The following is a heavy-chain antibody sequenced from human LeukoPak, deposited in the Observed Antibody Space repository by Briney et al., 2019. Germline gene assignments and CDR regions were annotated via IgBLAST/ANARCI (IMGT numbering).Heavy chain of an antibody. CDR2: ISSSSSYI. CDR3: AREHEYDGGSFDY. D-gene: IGHD4-23*01. Sequence: GGFLRLSCAASGFTFSSYSMNWVRQAPGKGLEWVSSISSSSSYIYYADSVKGRFTISRDNAKNSLYLQMNSLRAEDTAVYYCAREHEYDGGSFDYWGQGTLVTVSS. V-gene: IGHV3-21*01. CDR1: GFTFSSYS. J-gene: IGHJ4*02.